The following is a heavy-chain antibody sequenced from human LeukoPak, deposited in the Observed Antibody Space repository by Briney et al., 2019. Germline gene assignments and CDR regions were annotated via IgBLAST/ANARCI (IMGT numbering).Heavy chain of an antibody. V-gene: IGHV5-51*01. CDR2: IYPGDSDT. D-gene: IGHD2-8*01. CDR3: TRRGRAPSNWFDP. CDR1: GYDFTTYW. Sequence: GESLKISCKGSGYDFTTYWIAWVRQIPGKGLEWMGIIYPGDSDTRYNPSFQGQVTISADTSINTAYLQWSSLRASDTAIYYCTRRGRAPSNWFDPWGQGTLVTVSS. J-gene: IGHJ5*02.